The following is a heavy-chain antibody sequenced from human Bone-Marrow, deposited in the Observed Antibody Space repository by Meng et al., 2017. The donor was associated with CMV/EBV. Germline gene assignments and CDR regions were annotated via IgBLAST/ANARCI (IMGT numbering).Heavy chain of an antibody. V-gene: IGHV3-30-3*01. D-gene: IGHD2-15*01. CDR3: AGCYETGLGYYYYGMDV. CDR1: GFTFSSYA. J-gene: IGHJ6*02. CDR2: ISYDGSNK. Sequence: SCAASGFTFSSYAMHWVRQAPGKGLEWVAVISYDGSNKYYADSVKGRFTISRDNSKNTLYLQMNSLRAEDTAVYYCAGCYETGLGYYYYGMDVWGQGTTVTVSS.